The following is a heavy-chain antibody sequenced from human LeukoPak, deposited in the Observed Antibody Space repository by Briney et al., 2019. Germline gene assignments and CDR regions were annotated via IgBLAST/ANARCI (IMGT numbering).Heavy chain of an antibody. J-gene: IGHJ3*02. D-gene: IGHD2-8*01. CDR2: IDSSDSYT. CDR3: ASLVGYCTNGVCTPAAFDI. Sequence: PWGSLKISLKGSGYRFTRYWISLVPQMPGKGVELMGRIDSSDSYTNYSPSFQGHVTNSADKSISTAYLQWSSLKASDMAMYYCASLVGYCTNGVCTPAAFDIWGQGTMVIVSS. CDR1: GYRFTRYW. V-gene: IGHV5-10-1*01.